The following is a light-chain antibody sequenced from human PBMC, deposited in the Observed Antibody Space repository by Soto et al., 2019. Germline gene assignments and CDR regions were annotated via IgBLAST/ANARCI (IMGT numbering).Light chain of an antibody. CDR3: STWDDSLNGWV. Sequence: QSVLTQPPSASGTPGQRVTISCSGRNSNIGSSYVYWYQQLPGSAPKLLMFNDDKRPSGVPDRFSGSRSGTSASLAISGLQSDDEAVYFCSTWDDSLNGWVFGGGTKVTVL. J-gene: IGLJ3*02. CDR1: NSNIGSSY. CDR2: NDD. V-gene: IGLV1-44*01.